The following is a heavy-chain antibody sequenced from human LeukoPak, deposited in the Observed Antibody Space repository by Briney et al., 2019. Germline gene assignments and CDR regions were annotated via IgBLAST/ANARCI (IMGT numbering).Heavy chain of an antibody. Sequence: PSETLSLTCTVSGDSVSTYFWSWIRQPPGKGLEWIGYIYYTGSTNSNPSLERRVTISVGTSKNQFSLKLTSVTAADTAVYYCARHNRRSIGDWFDPWGQGTLVTVSS. CDR3: ARHNRRSIGDWFDP. CDR1: GDSVSTYF. CDR2: IYYTGST. V-gene: IGHV4-59*08. D-gene: IGHD2/OR15-2a*01. J-gene: IGHJ5*02.